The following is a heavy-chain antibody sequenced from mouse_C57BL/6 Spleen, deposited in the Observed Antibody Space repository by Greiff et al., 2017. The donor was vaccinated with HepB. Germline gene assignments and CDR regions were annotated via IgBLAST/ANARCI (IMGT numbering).Heavy chain of an antibody. V-gene: IGHV1-82*01. CDR2: IYPGDGDT. Sequence: VQLQQSGPELVKPGASVKISCKASGYAFSSSWMNWVKQRPGKGLEWIGRIYPGDGDTNYNGKFKGKATLTADKSSSTAYMQLSSLTSEDSAVYFCARSVYYGMDFDVWGTGTTVTVSS. D-gene: IGHD1-1*01. CDR1: GYAFSSSW. CDR3: ARSVYYGMDFDV. J-gene: IGHJ1*03.